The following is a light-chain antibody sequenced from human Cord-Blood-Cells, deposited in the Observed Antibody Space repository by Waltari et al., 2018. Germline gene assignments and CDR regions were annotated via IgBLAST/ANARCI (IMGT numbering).Light chain of an antibody. CDR2: EVS. CDR1: SSDVGGYNY. J-gene: IGLJ1*01. CDR3: SSDTSSSTYV. V-gene: IGLV2-14*01. Sequence: QSALTQPASVSGSPGQSITISCTGTSSDVGGYNYVSWYQQHPGKAPKLMFYEVSNRPSGVSNRFSGSKSDNTASLTISVLQAEDDADYCCSSDTSSSTYVFGTGTKVTVL.